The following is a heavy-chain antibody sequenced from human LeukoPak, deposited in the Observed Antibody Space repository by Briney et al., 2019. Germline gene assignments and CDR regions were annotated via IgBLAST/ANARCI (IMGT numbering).Heavy chain of an antibody. CDR3: ARVFTRWSRYGFDV. Sequence: PSETLSLTCSVSGGSISSSYWTWIRQPAGKGLEWIGRIYTSGSTNYNPSLKSRVTMSVDTSKNQFSLKLTSVTAADTAVYYCARVFTRWSRYGFDVWGQGTTVTVSS. D-gene: IGHD3-3*01. V-gene: IGHV4-4*07. CDR1: GGSISSSY. CDR2: IYTSGST. J-gene: IGHJ3*01.